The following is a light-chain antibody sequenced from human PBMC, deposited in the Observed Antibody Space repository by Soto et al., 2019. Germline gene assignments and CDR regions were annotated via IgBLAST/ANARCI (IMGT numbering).Light chain of an antibody. CDR1: GSNIANNY. Sequence: QSVLTQPPSVSAAPGQRVTISCSGSGSNIANNYISWFQQVPGTAPKLLIYDTSQRLSGIPDRFSASKSGTSATLGITGLQTGDEADYYCGTWDSSLNAYVFGSGTQLTVL. CDR2: DTS. CDR3: GTWDSSLNAYV. V-gene: IGLV1-51*01. J-gene: IGLJ7*01.